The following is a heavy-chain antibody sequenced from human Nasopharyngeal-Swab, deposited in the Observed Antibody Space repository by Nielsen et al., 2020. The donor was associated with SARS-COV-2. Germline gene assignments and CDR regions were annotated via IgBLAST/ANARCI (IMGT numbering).Heavy chain of an antibody. Sequence: SETLSLTCAVSGGSISSSNWWSWVRQPPGKGLEWIGEIYHSGSTNYNPSLKSRVTISVDTSKNQFSLKLSSVTAADTAVYYCATRGPYGSGSYPLDYWGQGTLVTVSS. D-gene: IGHD3-10*01. CDR3: ATRGPYGSGSYPLDY. J-gene: IGHJ4*02. CDR2: IYHSGST. CDR1: GGSISSSNW. V-gene: IGHV4-4*02.